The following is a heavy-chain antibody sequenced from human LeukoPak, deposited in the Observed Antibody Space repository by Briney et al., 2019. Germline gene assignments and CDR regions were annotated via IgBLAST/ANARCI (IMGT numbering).Heavy chain of an antibody. CDR1: GGSISSSSYY. Sequence: SETLSLTCTVSGGSISSSSYYWGWIRQPPGKGLEWIGSIYYSGSTYYNPSLKSRVAISVDTSKNQFSLKLSSVTAADTAVYYCARQGGSVLHYSDYWGQGTLVTVSS. CDR3: ARQGGSVLHYSDY. V-gene: IGHV4-39*01. CDR2: IYYSGST. D-gene: IGHD5-12*01. J-gene: IGHJ4*02.